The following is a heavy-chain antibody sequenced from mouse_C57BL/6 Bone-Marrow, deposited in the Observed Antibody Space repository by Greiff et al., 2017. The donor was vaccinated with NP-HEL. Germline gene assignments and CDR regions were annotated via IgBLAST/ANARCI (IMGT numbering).Heavy chain of an antibody. CDR1: GYAFSSSW. V-gene: IGHV1-82*01. D-gene: IGHD1-1*01. Sequence: QVQLQQSGPELVKPGASVKISCKASGYAFSSSWMNWVKQRPGKGLEWIGRIYPGDGVTNYNGKFKGKATLTADKSSSTAYMQLSSLTSEDSAVYFCARKGLLRWYFKVWGTGTTVTVSS. J-gene: IGHJ1*03. CDR2: IYPGDGVT. CDR3: ARKGLLRWYFKV.